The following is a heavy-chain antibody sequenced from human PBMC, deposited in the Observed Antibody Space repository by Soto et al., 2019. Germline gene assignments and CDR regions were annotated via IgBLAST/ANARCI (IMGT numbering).Heavy chain of an antibody. CDR1: GGSLSGATYS. Sequence: PSETLSLTCGVSGGSLSGATYSWNWIRQPPGKGLEWIGYIFPIGSTYYNPSLKSRVTISIDVSKNQFSLSLRSLTAADTAVYYCDSSQEFDYWSPGTLLTVST. CDR2: IFPIGST. J-gene: IGHJ4*02. CDR3: DSSQEFDY. V-gene: IGHV4-30-2*01.